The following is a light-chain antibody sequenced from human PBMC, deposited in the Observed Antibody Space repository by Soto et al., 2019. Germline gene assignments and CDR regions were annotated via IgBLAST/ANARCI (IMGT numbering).Light chain of an antibody. CDR1: QSVLYSSNNKNY. CDR2: WAS. V-gene: IGKV4-1*01. J-gene: IGKJ2*01. CDR3: QQYYDSPAT. Sequence: DIVMNQSPDSLAVSLGERATINSKSSQSVLYSSNNKNYLAWYQQKPGQPPKGLISWASTRESGVPDRFSGSGSGTDFTLTISSLQAEDGAVYYCQQYYDSPATVGQGTMLE.